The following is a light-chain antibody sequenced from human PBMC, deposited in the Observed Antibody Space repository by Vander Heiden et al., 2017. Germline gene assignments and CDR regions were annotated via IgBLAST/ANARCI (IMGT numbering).Light chain of an antibody. J-gene: IGKJ1*01. CDR3: QQYNSWPLT. CDR2: GAS. V-gene: IGKV3D-15*01. CDR1: QSVSSN. Sequence: RVITQSPATLSGYPEERTPLSCRARQSVSSNLAWYQQKPGKAPKRLIYGASSRATGIPARFRGSGSRTEFTLTISNLQSEDFAGYYCQQYNSWPLTFGEGTKVEIK.